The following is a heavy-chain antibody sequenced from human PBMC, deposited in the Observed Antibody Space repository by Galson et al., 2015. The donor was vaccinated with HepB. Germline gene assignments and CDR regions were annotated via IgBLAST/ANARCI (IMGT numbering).Heavy chain of an antibody. V-gene: IGHV3-48*01. Sequence: SLRLSCAASGFTFSTYPMNWVRQAPGKGLEWVSYIGLSGSDIDYADSVKGRFTISRDNAKNSLYLQMNSLRAEDTAEYYCVRERDGYLNSWGQGTLVTVSS. CDR2: IGLSGSDI. CDR3: VRERDGYLNS. J-gene: IGHJ4*02. D-gene: IGHD5-24*01. CDR1: GFTFSTYP.